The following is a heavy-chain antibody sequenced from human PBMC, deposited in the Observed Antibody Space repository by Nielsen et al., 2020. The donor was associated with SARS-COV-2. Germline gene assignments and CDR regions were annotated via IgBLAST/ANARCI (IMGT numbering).Heavy chain of an antibody. Sequence: ASVKVSCKASGYTFTGYYMHWVRQAPGQGLEWMGRINPNTGGTSFVQKFQGRVTMTTDTSIRTAYMELSGLKSDDTAVYHCARQYGSDPGGFDYWGQGTLVTVSS. CDR1: GYTFTGYY. V-gene: IGHV1-2*06. CDR2: INPNTGGT. D-gene: IGHD3-10*01. J-gene: IGHJ4*02. CDR3: ARQYGSDPGGFDY.